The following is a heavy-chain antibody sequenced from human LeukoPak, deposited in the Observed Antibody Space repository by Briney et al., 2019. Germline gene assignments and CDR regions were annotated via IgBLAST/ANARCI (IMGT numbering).Heavy chain of an antibody. D-gene: IGHD3-9*01. J-gene: IGHJ4*02. Sequence: PSETLSLTCTVSGYSISSGYYWGWIRQPPGKGLEWIGSIYHSGSTYYNPSLKSRVTISVDTSKNQFSLKLSSVTAADTAVYYCARVSYDILTGYYEDEGYFDYWGQGTLVTVSS. CDR2: IYHSGST. V-gene: IGHV4-38-2*02. CDR1: GYSISSGYY. CDR3: ARVSYDILTGYYEDEGYFDY.